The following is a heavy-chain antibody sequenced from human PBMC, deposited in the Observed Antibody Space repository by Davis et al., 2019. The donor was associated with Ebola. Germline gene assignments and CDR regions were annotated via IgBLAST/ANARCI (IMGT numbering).Heavy chain of an antibody. J-gene: IGHJ6*02. D-gene: IGHD2-15*01. CDR2: INPSGGST. V-gene: IGHV1-46*01. CDR1: GYTFTSYY. Sequence: ASVKVSCKASGYTFTSYYMHWVRQAPGQGLEWMGIINPSGGSTSYAQKFQGRVTMTRDTSTSTVYMELSSLRSEDTAVYYCAREVVVVVAATPTYYYYGMDVWGQGTTVTVSS. CDR3: AREVVVVVAATPTYYYYGMDV.